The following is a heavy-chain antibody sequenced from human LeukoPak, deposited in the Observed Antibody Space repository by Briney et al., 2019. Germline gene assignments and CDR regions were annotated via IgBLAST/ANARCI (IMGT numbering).Heavy chain of an antibody. J-gene: IGHJ4*02. V-gene: IGHV3-11*04. D-gene: IGHD4-11*01. Sequence: GGSLRLSCAASGFTFSDYYMSWIRQAPGKGLEWVSYISSSGSTIYYADSVKGRFTISRDNAKNSLYLQMNSLRAEDTAVYYCARDKWLTTTHYFDYWGQGTLVTVSS. CDR3: ARDKWLTTTHYFDY. CDR1: GFTFSDYY. CDR2: ISSSGSTI.